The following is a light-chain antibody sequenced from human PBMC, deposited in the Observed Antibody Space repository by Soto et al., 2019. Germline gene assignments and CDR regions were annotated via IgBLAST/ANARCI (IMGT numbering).Light chain of an antibody. J-gene: IGKJ4*01. Sequence: DIQMTQSPASLSASVGDKVTITCRASQSISTYLNWHQQIPGRAPKVLIYRASTLQSGVPSRFSGSGSGTHFTLTINSLQPEDFATYDGQQTFSPVITFGGGTKV. V-gene: IGKV1-39*01. CDR2: RAS. CDR3: QQTFSPVIT. CDR1: QSISTY.